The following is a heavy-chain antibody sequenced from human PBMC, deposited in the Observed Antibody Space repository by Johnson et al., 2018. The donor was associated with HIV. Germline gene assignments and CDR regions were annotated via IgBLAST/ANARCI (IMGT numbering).Heavy chain of an antibody. CDR2: IFSVGNT. Sequence: MLLVESGGGVVQPGGSLRLSCAASGITVNTNYMSWVRRAPGKGLEWVSVIFSVGNTYYADSVKGRFTISRDNSKNMLYLQMNSLRPEDTAVYYCARDGRDLATRGGFDIWGPGTVVTVSS. V-gene: IGHV3-66*02. CDR3: ARDGRDLATRGGFDI. CDR1: GITVNTNY. J-gene: IGHJ3*02. D-gene: IGHD5-24*01.